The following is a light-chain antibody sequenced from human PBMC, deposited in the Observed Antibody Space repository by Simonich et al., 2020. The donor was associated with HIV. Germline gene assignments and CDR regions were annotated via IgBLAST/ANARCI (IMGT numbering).Light chain of an antibody. CDR3: QQYYSAPRT. CDR1: QSVSSN. J-gene: IGKJ1*01. CDR2: GAS. V-gene: IGKV3D-15*01. Sequence: EIVMTQSPATLSVSPGERATLSCRASQSVSSNLAGYHQKPGQAPRLLIYGASTRATGIPARLSGSGSGTDFTLTISSLQAEDVAVYYCQQYYSAPRTFGQGTKVEIK.